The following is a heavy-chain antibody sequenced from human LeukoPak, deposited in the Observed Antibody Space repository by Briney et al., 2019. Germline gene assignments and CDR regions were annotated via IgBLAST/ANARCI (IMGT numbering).Heavy chain of an antibody. CDR1: GFTFSSYA. CDR3: AKAKDSGYDSGFDY. V-gene: IGHV3-23*01. Sequence: GGSLRLSCAASGFTFSSYAMSWVRQAPGKGLEWVSAISGSGGSTYYADSVKGRFTISRDNSKNTLYLQMNSLRAEDTAFYYCAKAKDSGYDSGFDYWGQGTLVTVSS. CDR2: ISGSGGST. J-gene: IGHJ4*02. D-gene: IGHD5-12*01.